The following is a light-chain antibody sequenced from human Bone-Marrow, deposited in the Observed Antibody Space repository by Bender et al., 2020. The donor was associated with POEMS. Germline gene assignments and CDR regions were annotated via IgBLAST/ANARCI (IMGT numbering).Light chain of an antibody. CDR2: DVH. CDR3: SSYTLSNTYV. CDR1: SSDIGAYNY. J-gene: IGLJ1*01. V-gene: IGLV2-14*01. Sequence: QSALTQPASVSGSPGQSITISCTGTSSDIGAYNYVSWYQQHTGKAPKLMIYDVHSRPSGVSNRFSGSKSGNTASLTISGLQAEDEADYYCSSYTLSNTYVFGSGTKVTVL.